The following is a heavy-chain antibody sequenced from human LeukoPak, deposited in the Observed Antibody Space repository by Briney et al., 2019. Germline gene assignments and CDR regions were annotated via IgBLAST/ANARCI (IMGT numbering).Heavy chain of an antibody. CDR1: GYTFTSYY. J-gene: IGHJ2*01. D-gene: IGHD5-18*01. CDR2: INPSGGST. CDR3: AADVRLGYSYGTDL. Sequence: ASVKVSCKASGYTFTSYYMHWVRQAPGQGLEWMGIINPSGGSTSYAQKFQERVTITRDMSTSTAYMELSSLRSEDTAVYYCAADVRLGYSYGTDLWGRGTLVTVSS. V-gene: IGHV1-46*01.